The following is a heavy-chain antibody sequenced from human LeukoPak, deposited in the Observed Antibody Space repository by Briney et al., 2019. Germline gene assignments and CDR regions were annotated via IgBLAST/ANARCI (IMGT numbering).Heavy chain of an antibody. CDR3: ARGSVFYY. CDR1: GFTFSSYG. Sequence: PGGSLRLSCAASGFTFSSYGMHWVRQAPGKGLEWVAVISYDGSNKYYADSVKGRFTISRDNSKNTLYLQMNSLRAKDTAVYYCARGSVFYYWGQGTLVTVSS. V-gene: IGHV3-30*03. J-gene: IGHJ4*02. CDR2: ISYDGSNK.